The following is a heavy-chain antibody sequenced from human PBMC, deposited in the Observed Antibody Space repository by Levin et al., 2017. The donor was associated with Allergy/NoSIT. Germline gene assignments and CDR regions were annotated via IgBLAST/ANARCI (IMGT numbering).Heavy chain of an antibody. D-gene: IGHD6-13*01. CDR3: AKGAGYSSSWVLQGGMDG. Sequence: GESLKISCAASGFTFSSYGMHWVRQAPGKGLEWVAVISYDGSNKYYADSVKGRFTISRDNSKNTLYLQMNSLRAEDTAVYYCAKGAGYSSSWVLQGGMDGWGQGTTVTVSS. V-gene: IGHV3-30*18. CDR2: ISYDGSNK. CDR1: GFTFSSYG. J-gene: IGHJ6*02.